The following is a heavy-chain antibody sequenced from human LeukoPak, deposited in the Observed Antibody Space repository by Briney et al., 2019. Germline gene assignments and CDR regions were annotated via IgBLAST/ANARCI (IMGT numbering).Heavy chain of an antibody. CDR2: ISGSSSHT. J-gene: IGHJ4*02. Sequence: GGSLRLSCAASGFTFSIYAMSWVRQTPGKGLEWVSGISGSSSHTLDADSVRGRFIISRDNTRNTLYLHMNSPRAEDTALYYCAKEGDYSNAAPEWGFDSWGQGTLVTVSS. CDR1: GFTFSIYA. V-gene: IGHV3-23*01. CDR3: AKEGDYSNAAPEWGFDS. D-gene: IGHD4-17*01.